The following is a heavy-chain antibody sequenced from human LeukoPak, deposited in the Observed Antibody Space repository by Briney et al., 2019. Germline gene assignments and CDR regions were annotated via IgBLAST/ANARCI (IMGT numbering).Heavy chain of an antibody. J-gene: IGHJ4*02. CDR1: GFSLSTSGVG. Sequence: SGPTLVNPTQTLTLTCTFSGFSLSTSGVGVGWIRQPPGKALEWLALIYWDDDKRYSPSLKSRLTITKDTSKNQVVLTMTNMDPVDTATYYCALLQGPYDYGDYGTPNWGQGTLVTVSS. CDR2: IYWDDDK. D-gene: IGHD4-17*01. V-gene: IGHV2-5*02. CDR3: ALLQGPYDYGDYGTPN.